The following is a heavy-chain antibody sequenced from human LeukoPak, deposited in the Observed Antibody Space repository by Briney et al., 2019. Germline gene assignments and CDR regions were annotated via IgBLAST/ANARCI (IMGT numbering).Heavy chain of an antibody. J-gene: IGHJ5*02. CDR2: INPSGGST. D-gene: IGHD3-9*01. Sequence: ASVKVSCKASGYTFTSYYMHWVRQAPGQELEWMGIINPSGGSTSYAQKFQGRVTMTRDTSTSTVYMELSSLRSEDTAVYYCARMAPHYDILTGYYFNASGRWWFDPWGQGTLVTVSS. CDR1: GYTFTSYY. CDR3: ARMAPHYDILTGYYFNASGRWWFDP. V-gene: IGHV1-46*01.